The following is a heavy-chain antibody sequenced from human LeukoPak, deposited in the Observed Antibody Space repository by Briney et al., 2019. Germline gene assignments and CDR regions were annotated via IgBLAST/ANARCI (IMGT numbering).Heavy chain of an antibody. CDR1: GGSISSSGYY. V-gene: IGHV4-39*07. CDR2: ISYSGIT. D-gene: IGHD6-13*01. J-gene: IGHJ4*02. CDR3: ARAIAAAGTFPFDY. Sequence: SETLSLTCTVSGGSISSSGYYWGWIRQPPGKGLQWIGSISYSGITYSNPSLKSRVTISVDTSKNQFSLKLSSVTAADTAVYYCARAIAAAGTFPFDYWGQGTLVTVSS.